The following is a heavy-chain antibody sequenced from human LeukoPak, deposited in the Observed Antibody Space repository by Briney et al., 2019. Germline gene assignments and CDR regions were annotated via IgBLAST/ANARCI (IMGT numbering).Heavy chain of an antibody. V-gene: IGHV3-48*02. Sequence: GGSLRLSCTASGFTFSNYWMNWVRQAPGKGLEWVSYISSSSSTIYYADSVKGRFIISRDNAKNSLYLQMNSLRDEDTAVYYCARRIAVAGTGYFDYWGQGTLVTVSS. J-gene: IGHJ4*02. CDR1: GFTFSNYW. D-gene: IGHD6-19*01. CDR2: ISSSSSTI. CDR3: ARRIAVAGTGYFDY.